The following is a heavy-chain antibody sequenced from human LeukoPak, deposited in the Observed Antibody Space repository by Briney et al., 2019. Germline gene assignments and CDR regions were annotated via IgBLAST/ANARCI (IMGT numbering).Heavy chain of an antibody. D-gene: IGHD2-15*01. J-gene: IGHJ4*02. Sequence: ASVKVSCKASGYTFTNYGISWVRQAPGQGLEWMAWISAYNGNTDYAQKFQGRVTVTADTSTSTAYMELRSLRSNDTAVYYCARSGCSAGSCYSQTVKFDSWGQGTLVTVSS. V-gene: IGHV1-18*01. CDR1: GYTFTNYG. CDR3: ARSGCSAGSCYSQTVKFDS. CDR2: ISAYNGNT.